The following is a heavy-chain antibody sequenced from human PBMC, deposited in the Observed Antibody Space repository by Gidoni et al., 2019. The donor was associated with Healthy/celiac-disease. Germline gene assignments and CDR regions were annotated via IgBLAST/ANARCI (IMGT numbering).Heavy chain of an antibody. D-gene: IGHD3-3*01. Sequence: VQLQESGPGLVKPSVTLSLTCPVSGGSVSSGSYYWSWIRQPPGKGLEWIGYIYYSGSTNYNPSLKSRVTISVDTSKNQFSLKLSSVTAADTAVYYCARRPYYDFWSGYSPGYYGMDVWGQGTTVTVSS. V-gene: IGHV4-61*01. CDR1: GGSVSSGSYY. CDR3: ARRPYYDFWSGYSPGYYGMDV. CDR2: IYYSGST. J-gene: IGHJ6*02.